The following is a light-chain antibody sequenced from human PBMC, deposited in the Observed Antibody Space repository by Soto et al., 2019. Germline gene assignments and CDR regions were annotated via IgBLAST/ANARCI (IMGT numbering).Light chain of an antibody. Sequence: QSALTQPASVSGSPGQSIIISCTGTSNDVGGYNYVSWYQQHPGKAPILIIYNVFNRPSGVSNRFSGSKSGNTASLTISGLHAYDEADYYCSSFTGSTTVVFGGGTKLTVL. CDR1: SNDVGGYNY. V-gene: IGLV2-14*01. CDR2: NVF. CDR3: SSFTGSTTVV. J-gene: IGLJ2*01.